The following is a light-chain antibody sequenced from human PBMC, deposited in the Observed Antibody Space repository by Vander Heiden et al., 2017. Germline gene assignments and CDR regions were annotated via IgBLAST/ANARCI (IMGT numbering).Light chain of an antibody. CDR2: DAA. Sequence: DIQMTQSPSSLSAYVGDRVTIACQASHDIGNYFNWYQHIPGKAPKLLIYDAANLQTGVPSRFSGSGSGTDFTFTITSLQHEDIATYYGQQSENIPITFGQGTRLEIK. J-gene: IGKJ5*01. CDR1: HDIGNY. CDR3: QQSENIPIT. V-gene: IGKV1-33*01.